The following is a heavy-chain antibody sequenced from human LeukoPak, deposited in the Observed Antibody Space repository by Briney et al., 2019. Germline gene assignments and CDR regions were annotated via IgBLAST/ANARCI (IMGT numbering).Heavy chain of an antibody. V-gene: IGHV1-69*10. D-gene: IGHD3-3*01. CDR3: AREGSRDYAFWSGYPNWFDP. Sequence: AAVKVSFTASGGTFIIYAISWVGQAPGQGVEWMGGIIPIFGIANYAQKFQGRVTITADKSTSTAYMELSSLRSEDTAVYYCAREGSRDYAFWSGYPNWFDPWGQGTLVTVSS. CDR1: GGTFIIYA. CDR2: IIPIFGIA. J-gene: IGHJ5*02.